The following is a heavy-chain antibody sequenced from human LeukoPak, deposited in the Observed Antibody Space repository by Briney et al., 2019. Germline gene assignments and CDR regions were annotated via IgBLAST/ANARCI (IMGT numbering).Heavy chain of an antibody. CDR2: INHSGST. CDR1: GGSFSGYY. CDR3: ARGSGRFLEWLAPRYYYGMDV. Sequence: SETLSLTCAVYGGSFSGYYWSWIRQPPEKGLEWIGEINHSGSTNYNPSLKSRATISVDTSKNQFSLKLSSVTAADTAVYYCARGSGRFLEWLAPRYYYGMDVWGQGTTVTVSS. J-gene: IGHJ6*02. V-gene: IGHV4-34*01. D-gene: IGHD3-3*01.